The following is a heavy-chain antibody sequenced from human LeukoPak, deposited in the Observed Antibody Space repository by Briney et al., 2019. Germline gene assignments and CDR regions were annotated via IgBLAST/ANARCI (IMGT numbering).Heavy chain of an antibody. Sequence: GGSLRLYCEALGFSFSGYWMTWFRQAPGKGLKWVANIKQAGSEKYYVDSVKGRFTISRDNAKNSLYLEMNSLRAEDTAVYYCARGHPYYFYMDVWGKGTTVTVSS. CDR1: GFSFSGYW. V-gene: IGHV3-7*01. CDR3: ARGHPYYFYMDV. J-gene: IGHJ6*03. CDR2: IKQAGSEK.